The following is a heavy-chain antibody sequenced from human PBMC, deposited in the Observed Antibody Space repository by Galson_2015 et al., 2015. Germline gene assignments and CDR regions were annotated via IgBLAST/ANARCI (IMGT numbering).Heavy chain of an antibody. CDR1: GFTFSSYA. D-gene: IGHD1-26*01. Sequence: SLRLSCAASGFTFSSYAMHWVRQAPGKGLEWVAVISYDGSNKYYADSVKGRFTIPRDNSKNTLYLQMNSLRAEDTAVYYCARDSWELLGKGAFDIWGQGTMVTVSS. J-gene: IGHJ3*02. V-gene: IGHV3-30-3*01. CDR3: ARDSWELLGKGAFDI. CDR2: ISYDGSNK.